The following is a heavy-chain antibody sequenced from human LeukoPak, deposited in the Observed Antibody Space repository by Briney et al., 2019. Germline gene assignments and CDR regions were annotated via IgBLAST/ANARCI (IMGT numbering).Heavy chain of an antibody. J-gene: IGHJ4*02. CDR2: INHSGST. V-gene: IGHV4-34*01. CDR1: GGSFSGYY. D-gene: IGHD3-16*01. CDR3: ARDYGGDYYFDY. Sequence: SETLSLTFAVYGGSFSGYYWSWIRQPPGKGLEWIGEINHSGSTNYNPSLKSRVTISVDTSKNQFSLKLSSVTAADTAVYYCARDYGGDYYFDYWGQGTLVTVSS.